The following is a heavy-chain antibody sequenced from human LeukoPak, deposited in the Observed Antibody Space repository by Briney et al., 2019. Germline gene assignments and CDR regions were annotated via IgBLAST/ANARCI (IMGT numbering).Heavy chain of an antibody. CDR3: ARDRAVKARIGGMDV. Sequence: GGSLRLSCAASGFTFSDNWMHWVRQAPGKGLVWVSRISPDGSDTVYADSVKGRFTVSRDNAKNSLYLQMNSLTAEDTAVYYCARDRAVKARIGGMDVWGQGTTVTVSS. CDR2: ISPDGSDT. CDR1: GFTFSDNW. J-gene: IGHJ6*02. D-gene: IGHD5-12*01. V-gene: IGHV3-74*01.